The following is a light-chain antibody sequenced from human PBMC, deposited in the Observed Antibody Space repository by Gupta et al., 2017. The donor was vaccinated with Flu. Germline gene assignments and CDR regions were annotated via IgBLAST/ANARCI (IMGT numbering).Light chain of an antibody. CDR2: RNV. Sequence: TISCTGSSSNIGENYVYWYQQVPGRAPKLLVYRNVERHSGVPDRFSGSKCGTSASMASSGLQAEDEADYFCAVWDDSVNGRLFGGGTKLTVL. J-gene: IGLJ3*02. V-gene: IGLV1-47*01. CDR3: AVWDDSVNGRL. CDR1: SSNIGENY.